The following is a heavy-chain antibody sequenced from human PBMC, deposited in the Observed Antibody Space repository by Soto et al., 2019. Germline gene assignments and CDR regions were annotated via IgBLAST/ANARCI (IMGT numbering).Heavy chain of an antibody. V-gene: IGHV3-7*01. CDR2: IDEDGSEY. CDR1: GFTFSSYW. J-gene: IGHJ4*02. D-gene: IGHD1-1*01. CDR3: ARTGDGHHDFLDY. Sequence: EVHLEESGGGLVHPGGSLRLSCAASGFTFSSYWMNWVRQAPGKGLEWVANIDEDGSEYNDAESVRGRFTISRDNTKNTLYLQMNSLRAADTAVYYCARTGDGHHDFLDYWGQGILVSVSS.